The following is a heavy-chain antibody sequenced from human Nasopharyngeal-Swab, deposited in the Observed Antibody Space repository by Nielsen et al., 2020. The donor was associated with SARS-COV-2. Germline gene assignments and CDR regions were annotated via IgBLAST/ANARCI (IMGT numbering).Heavy chain of an antibody. CDR3: ARANMVRGVIISNYYYGMDV. D-gene: IGHD3-10*01. CDR2: INTNTGNP. Sequence: ASVKVSCKASGYTFTSYAMNWVRQAPGQGLEWMGWINTNTGNPTYAQGFTGRFVFSLDTSVSTAYLQISSLTAEDTAVYYCARANMVRGVIISNYYYGMDVWGQGTTVTVSS. J-gene: IGHJ6*02. CDR1: GYTFTSYA. V-gene: IGHV7-4-1*02.